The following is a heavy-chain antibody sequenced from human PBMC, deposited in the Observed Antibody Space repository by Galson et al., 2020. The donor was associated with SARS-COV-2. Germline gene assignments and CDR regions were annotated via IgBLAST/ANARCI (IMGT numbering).Heavy chain of an antibody. CDR2: IIPIFGTA. J-gene: IGHJ3*02. CDR3: ASIAAAGTMDAFDI. V-gene: IGHV1-69*06. CDR1: GGTFSSYA. Sequence: SVKVSCKASGGTFSSYAISWVRQAPGQGLEWMGGIIPIFGTANYAQKFQGRVTITADKSTSTAYMELSSLRSEDTAVYYCASIAAAGTMDAFDIWGQGTMVTVSS. D-gene: IGHD6-13*01.